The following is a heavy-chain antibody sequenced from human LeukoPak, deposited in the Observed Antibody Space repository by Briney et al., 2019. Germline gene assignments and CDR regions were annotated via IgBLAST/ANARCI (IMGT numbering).Heavy chain of an antibody. Sequence: PSETLSLTCAVYGGSFSGYYWSWIRQPPGKGLEWIGEINHSGSTNYNPSLKSRVTISVDTSKNQFSLKLSSVTAADTAVYYCARFQWELSDTFDYWGQGTLVTVSS. D-gene: IGHD1-26*01. CDR1: GGSFSGYY. CDR2: INHSGST. CDR3: ARFQWELSDTFDY. V-gene: IGHV4-34*01. J-gene: IGHJ4*02.